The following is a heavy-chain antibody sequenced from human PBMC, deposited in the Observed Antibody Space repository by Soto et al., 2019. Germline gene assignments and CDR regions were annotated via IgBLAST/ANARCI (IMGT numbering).Heavy chain of an antibody. CDR2: INPNSGGT. J-gene: IGHJ4*02. D-gene: IGHD3-22*01. V-gene: IGHV1-2*02. Sequence: QVQLVQSGAEVKKPGASVKVSCKASGYTFTGYYMHWVRQAPGQGLEWMGWINPNSGGTNYAQKFQGRVTMTRDTSISTAYMELSRLRSDDTAVYYCARDLSYYYDSSGYYNDYWGQGTLVTVSS. CDR3: ARDLSYYYDSSGYYNDY. CDR1: GYTFTGYY.